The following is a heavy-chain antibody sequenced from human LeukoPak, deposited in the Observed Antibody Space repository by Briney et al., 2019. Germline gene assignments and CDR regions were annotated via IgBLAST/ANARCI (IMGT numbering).Heavy chain of an antibody. Sequence: GESLKISCKGSGYSFTNYWIGWVRQMPGKGLELMGMIYPGDSDTRYSPSFQGQVTISADKSSNTAYLQWSSLRASDTAIYYCARHTPDKLRDFNSQWPVIDFWGQGTLVTVSS. CDR2: IYPGDSDT. CDR1: GYSFTNYW. J-gene: IGHJ4*02. D-gene: IGHD6-19*01. V-gene: IGHV5-51*01. CDR3: ARHTPDKLRDFNSQWPVIDF.